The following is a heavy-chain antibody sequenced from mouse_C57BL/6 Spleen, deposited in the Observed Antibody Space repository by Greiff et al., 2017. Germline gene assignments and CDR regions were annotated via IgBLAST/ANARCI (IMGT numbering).Heavy chain of an antibody. CDR2: IDPSDSYT. V-gene: IGHV1-69*01. D-gene: IGHD1-1*01. CDR3: ARRGIYYYGSLMDY. Sequence: QVQLQQSGAELVMPGASVKLSCKASGYTFTSYWMHWVKQRPGQGLEWIGEIDPSDSYTNYNQKFKGKSTLTVDKSSSTAYMQLSSLTSEDSAVYYCARRGIYYYGSLMDYWGQGTSVTVSS. CDR1: GYTFTSYW. J-gene: IGHJ4*01.